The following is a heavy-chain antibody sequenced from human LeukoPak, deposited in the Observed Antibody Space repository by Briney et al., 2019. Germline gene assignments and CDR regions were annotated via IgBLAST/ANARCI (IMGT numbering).Heavy chain of an antibody. V-gene: IGHV4-34*01. CDR1: GGSFSGYY. CDR3: ASGPWELDF. Sequence: PSETLSLTCAVYGGSFSGYYWSWIRQPPGKGLEWIGEINHSGSTNYNPSLKSRVTISVDTSKNQFSLKLNSVVAADTAVYYCASGPWELDFWGQGILVTVSS. D-gene: IGHD1-26*01. CDR2: INHSGST. J-gene: IGHJ4*02.